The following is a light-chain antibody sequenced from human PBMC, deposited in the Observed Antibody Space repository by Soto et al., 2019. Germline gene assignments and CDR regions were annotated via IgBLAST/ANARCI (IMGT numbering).Light chain of an antibody. CDR1: QSVLYSSNNKNY. CDR2: WAS. J-gene: IGKJ2*01. V-gene: IGKV4-1*01. CDR3: QQYYSTPAYT. Sequence: DIVMTQSPDSLAVSLGERATINCKSSQSVLYSSNNKNYLAWYQQKRGQPPKLLIYWASTRESGVPDRFSRSGSGTDFTLTISSLQAEDVAVYYCQQYYSTPAYTFGQGTKLEIK.